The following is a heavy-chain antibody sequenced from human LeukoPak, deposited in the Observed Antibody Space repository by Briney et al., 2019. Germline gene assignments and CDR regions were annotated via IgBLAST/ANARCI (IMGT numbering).Heavy chain of an antibody. CDR3: AKDSILYYFDY. V-gene: IGHV3-23*01. Sequence: SGGSLRLSCEASGITFSNFAMSWVRQAPGKGLEWVSAISGSGKTTHYADSVKGRFTISRDNSKNTLYLQMNSLRAEDTAVYYCAKDSILYYFDYWGQGTLVTVSS. J-gene: IGHJ4*02. CDR1: GITFSNFA. CDR2: ISGSGKTT.